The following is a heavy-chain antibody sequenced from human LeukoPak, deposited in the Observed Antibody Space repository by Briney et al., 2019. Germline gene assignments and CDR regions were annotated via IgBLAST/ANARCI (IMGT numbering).Heavy chain of an antibody. CDR1: GYTFTGYY. CDR2: MNPNSGGT. V-gene: IGHV1-2*02. Sequence: ASVKVSCKASGYTFTGYYMHWVRQAPGQGLEWMGWMNPNSGGTNYALKFQGRVTMTRDTSISTAYMELSRLRSDDTAVYDCATVVGARGGDYFDYWGQGTLVTVSS. CDR3: ATVVGARGGDYFDY. D-gene: IGHD1-26*01. J-gene: IGHJ4*02.